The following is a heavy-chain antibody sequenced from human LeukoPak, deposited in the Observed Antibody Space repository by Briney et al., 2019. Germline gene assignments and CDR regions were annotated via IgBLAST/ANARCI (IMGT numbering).Heavy chain of an antibody. V-gene: IGHV3-30*18. J-gene: IGHJ4*02. Sequence: GGSLRLSCAASGFTFSSYAMHWVRQDPGKGLEWVAVISYDGSNKYYADSVKGRFTISRDNSKNTLYLQVNSLRAEDTAVYYCAKSERRVVPAAPAPIDWGQGTLVTVSS. CDR2: ISYDGSNK. CDR3: AKSERRVVPAAPAPID. D-gene: IGHD2-2*01. CDR1: GFTFSSYA.